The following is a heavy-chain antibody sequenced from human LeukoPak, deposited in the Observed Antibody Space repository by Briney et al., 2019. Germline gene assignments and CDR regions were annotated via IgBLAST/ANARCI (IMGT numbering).Heavy chain of an antibody. Sequence: PGVSLRLFCAVSEFTVNDYYMSWIRQSPGKGVEGGADIGGSESIVAYAASVRGRFSLYRDFAKSSLYLKMNSLRAEDTAVYYCAREMVAGTFDSWGRGALVTVSS. CDR3: AREMVAGTFDS. D-gene: IGHD6-19*01. CDR1: EFTVNDYY. CDR2: IGGSESIV. V-gene: IGHV3-11*01. J-gene: IGHJ4*02.